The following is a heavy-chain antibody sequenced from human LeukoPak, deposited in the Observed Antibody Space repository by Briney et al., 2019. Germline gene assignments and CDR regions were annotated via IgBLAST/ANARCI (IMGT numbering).Heavy chain of an antibody. V-gene: IGHV3-7*01. CDR3: AREDCSSTSCSIDY. CDR1: GFTFSSYW. Sequence: GGSLRLSCAASGFTFSSYWMSRVRQAPGKGLEWVANIKQDGSEKYYVDSVKGRFTISRDNAKNSLYLQMNSLRAEDTAVYYCAREDCSSTSCSIDYWGQGTLVTVSS. CDR2: IKQDGSEK. D-gene: IGHD2-2*01. J-gene: IGHJ4*02.